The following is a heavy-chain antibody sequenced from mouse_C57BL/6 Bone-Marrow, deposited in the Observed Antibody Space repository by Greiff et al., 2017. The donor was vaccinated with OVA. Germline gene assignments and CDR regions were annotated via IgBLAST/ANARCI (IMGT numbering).Heavy chain of an antibody. D-gene: IGHD4-1*01. V-gene: IGHV1-69*01. J-gene: IGHJ3*01. CDR2: IDPSDSYT. CDR1: GYTFTSYW. Sequence: QVQLKQPGAELVMPGASVKLSCKASGYTFTSYWMHWVKQRPGQGLEWIGEIDPSDSYTNYNQKFKGKSTLTVDKSSSTAYMQLSSLTSEDSAVYYCAREGINWDIFAYWGQGTLVTVSA. CDR3: AREGINWDIFAY.